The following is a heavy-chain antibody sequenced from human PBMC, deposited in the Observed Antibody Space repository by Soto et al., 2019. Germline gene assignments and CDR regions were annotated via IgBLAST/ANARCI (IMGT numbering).Heavy chain of an antibody. CDR1: GYTFTNHD. V-gene: IGHV1-8*01. D-gene: IGHD3-10*01. CDR3: ARGDQFGFGVDY. CDR2: MIPDSGRT. Sequence: QVQLVQSGAEVKKPGASVMVSCKASGYTFTNHDINWVRQVPGQGLEWMGWMIPDSGRTGYAQKFQGRVTMTRNTSTSTAYMELSSLRNEDTAVYYCARGDQFGFGVDYWGQGTLVTVSS. J-gene: IGHJ4*02.